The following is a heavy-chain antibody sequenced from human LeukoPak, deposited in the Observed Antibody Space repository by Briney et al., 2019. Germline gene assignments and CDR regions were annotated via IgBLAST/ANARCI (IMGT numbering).Heavy chain of an antibody. Sequence: TGRSLRLSCAASGFTFDDYAMHWVRQAPGKGLEWVSGIRWNSGSIGYADSVKGRFTISRDNARNSLYLQMNSLRAEDTALYYCAKDRKSSIASPGGFDYWGQGTLVTVSS. CDR3: AKDRKSSIASPGGFDY. V-gene: IGHV3-9*01. J-gene: IGHJ4*02. D-gene: IGHD6-6*01. CDR1: GFTFDDYA. CDR2: IRWNSGSI.